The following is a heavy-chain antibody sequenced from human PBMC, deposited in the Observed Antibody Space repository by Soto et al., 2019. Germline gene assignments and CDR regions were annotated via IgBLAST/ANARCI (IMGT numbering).Heavy chain of an antibody. D-gene: IGHD2-21*02. J-gene: IGHJ3*02. CDR1: GFTFDDDA. V-gene: IGHV3-9*01. CDR3: AKTASNCGGDCRDAFDI. Sequence: LRLSCGASGFTFDDDAMHWVRQAPGKGLEWVSGISWNSGSIGYADSVKGRFTISRDNAKNSLYLQMNSLRAEDTALYYCAKTASNCGGDCRDAFDIWGQGTMVTVS. CDR2: ISWNSGSI.